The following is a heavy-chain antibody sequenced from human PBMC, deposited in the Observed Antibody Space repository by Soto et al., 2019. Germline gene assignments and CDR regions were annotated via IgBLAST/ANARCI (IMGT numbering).Heavy chain of an antibody. J-gene: IGHJ4*02. CDR3: VNARSTVIIPPS. D-gene: IGHD4-17*01. V-gene: IGHV3-64D*06. CDR1: GFTFSSFA. Sequence: GGSLRLSCSASGFTFSSFAMHWVRQAPGKGLEYVSGISSNGLSTYYADSVKGRFTISRDNSKNTLYLQMSSLTPEDTAVYYCVNARSTVIIPPSWGQGTLVIVS. CDR2: ISSNGLST.